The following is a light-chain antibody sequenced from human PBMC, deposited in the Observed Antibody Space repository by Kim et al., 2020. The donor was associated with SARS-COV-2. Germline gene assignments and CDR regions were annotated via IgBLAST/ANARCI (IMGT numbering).Light chain of an antibody. J-gene: IGLJ2*01. V-gene: IGLV6-57*03. CDR2: EDD. Sequence: KPVTITCTRSGGNIDTNYVQGYQQRPGGVPTTVIYEDDQRPSGVSDRFSGSIDNSSNSASLTISGLKTEDEADYYCQSYNRSNVVFGGGTQLTVL. CDR3: QSYNRSNVV. CDR1: GGNIDTNY.